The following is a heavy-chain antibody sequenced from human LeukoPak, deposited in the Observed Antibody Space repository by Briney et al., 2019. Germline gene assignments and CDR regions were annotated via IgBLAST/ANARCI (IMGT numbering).Heavy chain of an antibody. CDR2: IYYSGST. V-gene: IGHV4-39*07. J-gene: IGHJ4*02. Sequence: SETLSLTCTVSGGSLSSSSYYWGWIRQPPGKGLEWIGSIYYSGSTYYNPSLKSRVTISVDTSKNQFSLKLSSVTAADTAVYYCARAPDKYSNIYYFDYWGQGTLVTVSS. D-gene: IGHD6-13*01. CDR1: GGSLSSSSYY. CDR3: ARAPDKYSNIYYFDY.